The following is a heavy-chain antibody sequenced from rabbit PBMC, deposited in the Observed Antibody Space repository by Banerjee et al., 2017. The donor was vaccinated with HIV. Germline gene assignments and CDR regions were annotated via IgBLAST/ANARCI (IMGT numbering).Heavy chain of an antibody. CDR2: IYAGSSGST. J-gene: IGHJ4*01. CDR1: GFSFSSSYW. V-gene: IGHV1S45*01. D-gene: IGHD6-1*01. Sequence: EESGGGLVQPEGSLTLTCTASGFSFSSSYWICWVRQAPGKGLEWIACIYAGSSGSTYYASWAKGRFTISKASSTTVTLQMTSLTAADTATYFCARRYADAANYDLWGQGTLVTVS. CDR3: ARRYADAANYDL.